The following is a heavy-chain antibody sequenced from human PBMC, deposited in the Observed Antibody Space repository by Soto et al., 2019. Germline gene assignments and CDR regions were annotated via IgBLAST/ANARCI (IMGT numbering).Heavy chain of an antibody. Sequence: EVQLVESGGGLVQPGGPLSLSCAASGFTFSSYSRNWVRQAPGRGLEWVSYISSSSSTIYYADSVKGRFTISRDNAKNSLYLQMNSLRAEDTAVYYCAREAMITFGGVIVPWGQGTLVTVSS. V-gene: IGHV3-48*01. CDR1: GFTFSSYS. J-gene: IGHJ5*02. CDR3: AREAMITFGGVIVP. CDR2: ISSSSSTI. D-gene: IGHD3-16*01.